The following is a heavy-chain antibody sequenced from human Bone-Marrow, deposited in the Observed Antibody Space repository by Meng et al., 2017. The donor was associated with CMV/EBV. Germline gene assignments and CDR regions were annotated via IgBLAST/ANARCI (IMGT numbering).Heavy chain of an antibody. J-gene: IGHJ4*02. CDR1: SYG. CDR2: IYYSGST. D-gene: IGHD2-2*01. CDR3: ARDLDCSSTRCNTQIDY. V-gene: IGHV4-39*07. Sequence: SYGMHWVRQAPGKGLEWIGSIYYSGSTYYNPSLKSRVTISVDTSKNQFSLKLSSVTAADTAVYYCARDLDCSSTRCNTQIDYWGQGTLVTVSS.